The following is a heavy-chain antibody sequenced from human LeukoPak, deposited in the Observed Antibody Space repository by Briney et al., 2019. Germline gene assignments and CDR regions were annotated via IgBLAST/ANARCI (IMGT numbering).Heavy chain of an antibody. CDR2: IYYSGST. CDR1: GASFSSSTYY. J-gene: IGHJ4*02. D-gene: IGHD6-13*01. Sequence: SQTLSLTCTVSGASFSSSTYYWGWIRQPPGKGPEWIGSIYYSGSTYYNPSLKSRVTMSVDTSKNQFSLKLSSVTAADTAVYYCARHAGGISATGTRPFDYWGQRTLVTVSS. CDR3: ARHAGGISATGTRPFDY. V-gene: IGHV4-39*01.